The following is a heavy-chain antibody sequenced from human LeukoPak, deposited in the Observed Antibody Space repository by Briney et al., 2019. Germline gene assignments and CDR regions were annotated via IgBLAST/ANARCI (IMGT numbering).Heavy chain of an antibody. CDR3: ARQYAGDAFDI. CDR1: GFTVSSNY. J-gene: IGHJ3*02. V-gene: IGHV3-53*01. Sequence: PGGSLRLSCAASGFTVSSNYLSWVRQAPGKGLDWVSAIYSGGSTFYADSVKGRFIISRDNSKNTLSLQMNSLRAEDTAVYYCARQYAGDAFDIGGQGTLVTVSS. CDR2: IYSGGST.